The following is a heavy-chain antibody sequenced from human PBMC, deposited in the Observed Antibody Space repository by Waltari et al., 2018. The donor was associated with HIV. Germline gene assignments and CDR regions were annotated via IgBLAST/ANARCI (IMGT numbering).Heavy chain of an antibody. CDR3: ARGPYGVGAPGSVRCFDY. D-gene: IGHD1-26*01. Sequence: QVQLVQSGAEVTKPGASVKVSCKASAYTFIGYYLHWVRQAPGQGLEWMGWINPNSGGTNYAQKSQGRVTMTRDTSISTAYMELSRLRSDDTAVYYCARGPYGVGAPGSVRCFDYWGQGTLVTVSS. J-gene: IGHJ4*02. CDR2: INPNSGGT. V-gene: IGHV1-2*02. CDR1: AYTFIGYY.